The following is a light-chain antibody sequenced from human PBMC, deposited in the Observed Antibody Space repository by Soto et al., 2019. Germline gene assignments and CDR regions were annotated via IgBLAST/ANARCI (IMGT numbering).Light chain of an antibody. J-gene: IGKJ1*01. CDR3: QHYNNWPPWT. Sequence: EIVMTQSPATLSVSPGERATLSCRASQSVSSNLAWYQQKPGQAPRLLIYGASTRATGIPARFSGSGSGTEFTLTISSLQPEDFAVYYCQHYNNWPPWTFGQGTQVEMK. CDR1: QSVSSN. V-gene: IGKV3-15*01. CDR2: GAS.